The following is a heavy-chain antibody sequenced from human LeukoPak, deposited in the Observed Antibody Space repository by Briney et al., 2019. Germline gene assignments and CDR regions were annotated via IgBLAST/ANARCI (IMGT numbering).Heavy chain of an antibody. Sequence: GGSVTLFCAASGFTFSSFEMNWVRQAPGKGLEWVSYISSGGTTMYYADSVKGRFTISRDNAKNSLYLQMHSLRAEDTAVYYCARDFGGVAGTWYDAFDIWGQEGMGAVSS. CDR2: ISSGGTTM. CDR3: ARDFGGVAGTWYDAFDI. V-gene: IGHV3-48*03. CDR1: GFTFSSFE. D-gene: IGHD6-19*01. J-gene: IGHJ3*02.